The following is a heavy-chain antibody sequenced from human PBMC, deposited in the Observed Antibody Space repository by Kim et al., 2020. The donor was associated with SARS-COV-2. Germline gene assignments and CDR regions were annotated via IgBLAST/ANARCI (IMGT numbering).Heavy chain of an antibody. CDR2: ISVYSGET. CDR1: GYTFTSYG. Sequence: ASVKVSCKASGYTFTSYGITWVRQAPGQGLEWIGWISVYSGETHYAQNVQGRLSLTTDTSTNTAYMELMSLRPDDTAVYYCVRGYDPWGQGTLVTVSS. D-gene: IGHD2-15*01. J-gene: IGHJ5*02. CDR3: VRGYDP. V-gene: IGHV1-18*01.